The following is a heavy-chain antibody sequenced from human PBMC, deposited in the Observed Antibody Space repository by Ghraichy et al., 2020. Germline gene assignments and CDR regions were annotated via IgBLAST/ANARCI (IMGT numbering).Heavy chain of an antibody. CDR1: GGSFSGYY. CDR3: AAYYYDSSGSSGYYFDY. D-gene: IGHD3-22*01. Sequence: SETLSLTCAVYGGSFSGYYWSWIRQPPGKGLEWIGEINHGGSTNYNPSLKSRVTISVDTSKNQFSLKLSSVTAADTAVYYCAAYYYDSSGSSGYYFDYWGQGTLVTVSS. J-gene: IGHJ4*02. V-gene: IGHV4-34*01. CDR2: INHGGST.